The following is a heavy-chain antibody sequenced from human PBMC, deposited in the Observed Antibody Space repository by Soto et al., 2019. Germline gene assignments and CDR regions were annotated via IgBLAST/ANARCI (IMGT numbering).Heavy chain of an antibody. J-gene: IGHJ4*02. Sequence: LSETLSLTGPGSGGSLGSGDYYCTWIRQSPGKGLEWIGYIYSSGTTYYNASLKSRVSMSMDTSKNQFSLKLSSVTAADTAVYFCAGGDPFDYSSAWYTYWGRGTLVTVSS. V-gene: IGHV4-30-4*01. D-gene: IGHD6-13*01. CDR2: IYSSGTT. CDR3: AGGDPFDYSSAWYTY. CDR1: GGSLGSGDYY.